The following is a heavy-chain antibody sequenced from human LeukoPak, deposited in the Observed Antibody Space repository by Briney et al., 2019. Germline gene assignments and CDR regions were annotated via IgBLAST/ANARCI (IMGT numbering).Heavy chain of an antibody. CDR3: ARGARYSSSSVLPAYYYYYMDV. J-gene: IGHJ6*03. V-gene: IGHV1-69*01. Sequence: SVKVSCKASGGTFSSHAISWVRQAPGQGLEWMGGIIPIFGTANYAQKFQGRVTITADESTSTAYMELSSLRSEDTAVYYCARGARYSSSSVLPAYYYYYMDVWGKGTTVTVSS. CDR1: GGTFSSHA. D-gene: IGHD6-6*01. CDR2: IIPIFGTA.